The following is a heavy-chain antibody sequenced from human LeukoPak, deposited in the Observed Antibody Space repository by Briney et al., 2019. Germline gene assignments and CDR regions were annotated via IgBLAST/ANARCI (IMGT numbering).Heavy chain of an antibody. V-gene: IGHV4-59*01. CDR2: IYGSGST. CDR1: GGSISSYY. CDR3: AREGTSGTHLNWFDP. D-gene: IGHD1-1*01. Sequence: SETLSLTCTVSGGSISSYYWSWIRQPPGKGLEWIGHIYGSGSTNYNPSLKSRVTLSVDTSKNQFSLKLSSVTAADTAVHYCAREGTSGTHLNWFDPWGQGTLVTVSS. J-gene: IGHJ5*02.